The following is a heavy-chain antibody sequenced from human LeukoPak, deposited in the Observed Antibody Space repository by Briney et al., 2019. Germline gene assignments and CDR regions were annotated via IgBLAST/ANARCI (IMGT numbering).Heavy chain of an antibody. Sequence: PGESLRLSCAASGFTFGSYWMSWVRQAPGKGLEWVANIKQDGSEKYYVDSVKGRFTISRDNAKNSLYLQMNSLRAEDTAVYYCARDGRITIFGVVIITFDYWGQGTLVTVSS. D-gene: IGHD3-3*01. CDR3: ARDGRITIFGVVIITFDY. V-gene: IGHV3-7*01. CDR2: IKQDGSEK. J-gene: IGHJ4*02. CDR1: GFTFGSYW.